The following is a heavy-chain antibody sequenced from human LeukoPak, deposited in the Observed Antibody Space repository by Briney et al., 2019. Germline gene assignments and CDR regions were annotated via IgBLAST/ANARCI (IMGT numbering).Heavy chain of an antibody. D-gene: IGHD2-21*02. V-gene: IGHV4-59*08. J-gene: IGHJ4*02. Sequence: SETLSLTCTVSGGSISSYYWSWIRQPPGKGLEWIGYIYYSGSTNYNPSLKSRVTISVDTSKNQFSLKLSSVTAADTAVYYCASDFCGGDCYSFDYWGQGTLVTVSS. CDR1: GGSISSYY. CDR3: ASDFCGGDCYSFDY. CDR2: IYYSGST.